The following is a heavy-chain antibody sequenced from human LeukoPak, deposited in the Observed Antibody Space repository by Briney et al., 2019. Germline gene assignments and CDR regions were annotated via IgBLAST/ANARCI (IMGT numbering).Heavy chain of an antibody. CDR2: ISYDGSNK. D-gene: IGHD5-24*01. CDR3: AKRWLQCFDY. J-gene: IGHJ4*02. Sequence: PGGSLRLSCAASGFTFSSYGMHWVRQAPGKGLEWVAVISYDGSNKYYADSVKGRFTISRDNSKNTLYLQMNSLRAEDTAVYYCAKRWLQCFDYWGQGTLVTVSS. V-gene: IGHV3-30*18. CDR1: GFTFSSYG.